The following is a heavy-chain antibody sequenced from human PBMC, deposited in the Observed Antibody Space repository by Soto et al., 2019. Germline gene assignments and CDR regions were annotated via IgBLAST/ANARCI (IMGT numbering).Heavy chain of an antibody. D-gene: IGHD2-15*01. CDR2: IYYSGST. V-gene: IGHV4-31*03. J-gene: IGHJ4*02. CDR1: GGSISSGGYY. CDR3: ARERGYGGNRSFFDY. Sequence: QVQLQESGPGLVKPSQTLSLTCTVSGGSISSGGYYWSWIRQHPGKVLEWIGYIYYSGSTYYNPCLKSRVTISVDTSKKQFSLKLSAVTAAHTAVYYCARERGYGGNRSFFDYWGQGTLVTVSS.